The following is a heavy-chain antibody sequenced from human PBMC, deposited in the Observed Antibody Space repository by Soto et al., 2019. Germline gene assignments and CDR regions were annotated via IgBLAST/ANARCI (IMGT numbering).Heavy chain of an antibody. CDR2: IHHSGST. Sequence: SETLSLTYTLSDSYIRSYYWSWIRQPPGKGLEWIGFIHHSGSTNYNPSLKSRVTISVDRSKNQFSLKLSSVTAADTAVYYCARVTGPWGQGTLVTVSS. J-gene: IGHJ5*02. CDR3: ARVTGP. CDR1: DSYIRSYY. V-gene: IGHV4-59*12.